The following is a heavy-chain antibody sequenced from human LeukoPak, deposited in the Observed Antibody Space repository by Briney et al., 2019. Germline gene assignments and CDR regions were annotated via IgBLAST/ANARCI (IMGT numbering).Heavy chain of an antibody. D-gene: IGHD2-2*01. CDR1: GYTFTGYY. V-gene: IGHV1-2*02. CDR2: ISPNSGGT. Sequence: ASVKVSCKASGYTFTGYYMHWVRQAPGQGLEWMGWISPNSGGTNYAQKFQGRVTMTRDTSISTAYMELSRLRSDDTAVYYCARDLGYCSSTSCSVYFDYWGQGTLVTVSS. J-gene: IGHJ4*02. CDR3: ARDLGYCSSTSCSVYFDY.